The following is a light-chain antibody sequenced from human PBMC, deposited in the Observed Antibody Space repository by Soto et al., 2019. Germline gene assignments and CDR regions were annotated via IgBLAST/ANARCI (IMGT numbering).Light chain of an antibody. CDR2: RNN. J-gene: IGLJ3*02. CDR3: AARDDSLSGHWX. Sequence: QSVLTQPPSASGTPGQRVTISCSGSSSNIGSEYVVWYQHLPGTAPKLLIYRNNQRPSGVPDRFAGSKSGTSASLAISGLRSEDEADYYCAARDDSLSGHWXFGGGXKVXV. CDR1: SSNIGSEY. V-gene: IGLV1-47*01.